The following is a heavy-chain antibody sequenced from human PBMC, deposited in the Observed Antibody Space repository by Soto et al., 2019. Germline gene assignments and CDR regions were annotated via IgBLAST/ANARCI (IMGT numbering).Heavy chain of an antibody. Sequence: QVQLVQSGAEVKKPGSSVKVSCKACGGTFSSYTISWVRQAPGQGLEWMGRIITILGIANYAQKFQGRVKSTADKTTRTADIELTSLRSEDTAVYYCARDIRYYYGSGSLDYGMDVWGQGTTVTVSS. J-gene: IGHJ6*02. CDR1: GGTFSSYT. CDR3: ARDIRYYYGSGSLDYGMDV. CDR2: IITILGIA. D-gene: IGHD3-10*01. V-gene: IGHV1-69*08.